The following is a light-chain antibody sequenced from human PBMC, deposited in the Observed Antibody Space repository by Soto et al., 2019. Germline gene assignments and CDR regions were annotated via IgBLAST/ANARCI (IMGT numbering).Light chain of an antibody. Sequence: QSALTQPPSASGSPGQSVTISCTGTSSDVGGYNYVSWYQQHPGKAPKLMIYEVSKRPSGVPDRFSGSKSGNTASLTVSGLQAEGEADYYCSSYAGSNIRYVFGTGTQLTVL. J-gene: IGLJ1*01. CDR2: EVS. CDR1: SSDVGGYNY. V-gene: IGLV2-8*01. CDR3: SSYAGSNIRYV.